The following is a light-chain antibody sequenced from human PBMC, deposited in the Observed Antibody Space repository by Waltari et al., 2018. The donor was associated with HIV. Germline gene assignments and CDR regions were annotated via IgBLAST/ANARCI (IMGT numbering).Light chain of an antibody. CDR3: SSYTGTNSPVT. CDR2: EVS. J-gene: IGLJ2*01. CDR1: GSDVGAYDF. V-gene: IGLV2-8*01. Sequence: QSALTQPPSASGSPGQSVVISCTGTGSDVGAYDFVSWYQQHPGKAPKLGIYEVSKRPEGVPDRFSGSKSANTAYLAVSGLQAGDEGDYFCSSYTGTNSPVTFGGGTRVTV.